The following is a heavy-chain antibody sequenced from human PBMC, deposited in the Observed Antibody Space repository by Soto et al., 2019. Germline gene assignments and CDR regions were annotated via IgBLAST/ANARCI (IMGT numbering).Heavy chain of an antibody. Sequence: ASVKVSCKASGYIFTGYHIHWVRQAPGRGLEWMGWINPNSGDTEYAQNFQGRVTMTRDASFNLVYMEMSGLMSDDTAVYYCARDARGTRGFDEMDIWGQGTTVTVSS. CDR1: GYIFTGYH. V-gene: IGHV1-2*02. J-gene: IGHJ6*02. CDR2: INPNSGDT. CDR3: ARDARGTRGFDEMDI. D-gene: IGHD3-9*01.